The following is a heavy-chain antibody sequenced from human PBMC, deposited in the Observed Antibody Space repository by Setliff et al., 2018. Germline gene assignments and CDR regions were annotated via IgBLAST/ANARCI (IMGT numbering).Heavy chain of an antibody. J-gene: IGHJ4*02. CDR2: ISAYNGNT. Sequence: ASVKVSCKASGYTFTSYGISWVRQAPGQGLEWMGWISAYNGNTNYAQKLQGRVTMTTDTSTSTAYMEPSSLRAEDTAVYYCARLYRPESRYYFFDYWGQGTLVTVSS. D-gene: IGHD3-3*01. V-gene: IGHV1-18*01. CDR1: GYTFTSYG. CDR3: ARLYRPESRYYFFDY.